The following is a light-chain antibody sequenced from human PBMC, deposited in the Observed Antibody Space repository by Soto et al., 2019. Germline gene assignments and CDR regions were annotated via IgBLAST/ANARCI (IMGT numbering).Light chain of an antibody. J-gene: IGKJ1*01. CDR3: QQYSSHST. CDR2: QAS. Sequence: DIQMTQSPSTLSASVGDRVTITCRASQSTSSYLAWCQQKPGKAPKLLIYQASSLENGVPSRFSGSGSGTEFSLTISSLQPDDFATYYCQQYSSHSTFGQGTKVDI. V-gene: IGKV1-5*03. CDR1: QSTSSY.